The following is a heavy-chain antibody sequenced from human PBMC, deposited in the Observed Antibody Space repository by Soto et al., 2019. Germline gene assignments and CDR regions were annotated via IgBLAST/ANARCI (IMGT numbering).Heavy chain of an antibody. J-gene: IGHJ4*02. CDR2: ITYDGTFT. D-gene: IGHD6-19*01. Sequence: QVQLVESGGGVVQPGRSLRLSCAASGFTFSNYGMHWVRQAPGKGLEWVSFITYDGTFTYYADSVKGQFTISRDNSNNTLYLQMNSLRVEDTAVYYCATAPSSGCGWYANVDFWGPGTLVTVSS. CDR3: ATAPSSGCGWYANVDF. V-gene: IGHV3-30*03. CDR1: GFTFSNYG.